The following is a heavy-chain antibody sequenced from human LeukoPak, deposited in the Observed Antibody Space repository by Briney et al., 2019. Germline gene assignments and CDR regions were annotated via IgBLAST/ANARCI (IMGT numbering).Heavy chain of an antibody. CDR3: ARDSSERGYDEY. D-gene: IGHD5-12*01. CDR2: ISAYNGNT. V-gene: IGHV1-18*01. CDR1: GYTFTSYG. Sequence: ASVKVSCKASGYTFTSYGISWVRQAPGQGLEWMGWISAYNGNTNYAQKLQGRVTMTTDTSTSTAYMEPRSLRSDDTAVYYCARDSSERGYDEYWGQGTLVTVSS. J-gene: IGHJ4*02.